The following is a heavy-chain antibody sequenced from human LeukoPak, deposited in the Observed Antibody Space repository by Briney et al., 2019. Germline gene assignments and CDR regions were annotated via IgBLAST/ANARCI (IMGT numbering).Heavy chain of an antibody. Sequence: SETLSLTCTVSGGSISSYYWSWIRQPPGKGLEWIGYIYYSGSTNYNPSLKSRVTISADTSKNQFSLKLSSVTAADTAVYYCARSGDTYYDILTGFDYWGQGTLVTVSS. V-gene: IGHV4-59*01. D-gene: IGHD3-9*01. CDR3: ARSGDTYYDILTGFDY. J-gene: IGHJ4*02. CDR2: IYYSGST. CDR1: GGSISSYY.